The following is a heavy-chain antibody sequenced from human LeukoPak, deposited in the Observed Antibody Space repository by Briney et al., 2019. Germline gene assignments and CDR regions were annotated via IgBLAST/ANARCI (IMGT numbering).Heavy chain of an antibody. CDR2: LYPDDSET. Sequence: GEPLKISCKASRYNVTSDWIAWVREMPGKGLEWMGILYPDDSETRYSPSFQGQVTISADKSTGAAYLQWTSLKASDTAMHYCANSVAVAGTALDYWGQGTLVTVSS. CDR3: ANSVAVAGTALDY. V-gene: IGHV5-51*01. J-gene: IGHJ4*02. D-gene: IGHD6-19*01. CDR1: RYNVTSDW.